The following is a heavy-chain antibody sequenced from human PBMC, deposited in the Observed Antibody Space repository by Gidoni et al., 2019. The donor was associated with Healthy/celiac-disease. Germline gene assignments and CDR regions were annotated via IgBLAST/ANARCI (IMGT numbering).Heavy chain of an antibody. J-gene: IGHJ6*02. CDR3: ARRSGLMVYPPESEYGMDV. CDR2: SYPGDADT. V-gene: IGHV5-51*01. Sequence: EVQLVQSAAEVTKPGESLSTSRQGSGYRSTSYWNGWVRQMPGKGLEWMGVSYPGDADTRYSPSFQAQVTSSADKSISTAYLQWSSLKASDAAMYYGARRSGLMVYPPESEYGMDVWGQGTTVTVSS. CDR1: GYRSTSYW. D-gene: IGHD2-8*01.